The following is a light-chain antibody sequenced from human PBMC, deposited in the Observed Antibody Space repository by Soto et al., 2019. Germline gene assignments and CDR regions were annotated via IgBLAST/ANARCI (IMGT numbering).Light chain of an antibody. Sequence: EILMTQSPDTLSVSPGESATLSCRASQRVYSNLAWYQQKPGQAPRLLIFGASTRATGIPDRFGGSGSGTDFTLTISRLEPEDFAVYYCHQYDTAPRTFGQGTKVDIK. CDR1: QRVYSN. CDR2: GAS. CDR3: HQYDTAPRT. J-gene: IGKJ1*01. V-gene: IGKV3D-15*01.